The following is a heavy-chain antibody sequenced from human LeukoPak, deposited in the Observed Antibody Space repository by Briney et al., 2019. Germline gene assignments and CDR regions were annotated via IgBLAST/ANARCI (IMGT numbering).Heavy chain of an antibody. D-gene: IGHD2-2*02. CDR1: DDSISSYY. CDR3: AAAPILRGEGGEHYKYGMDV. J-gene: IGHJ6*02. CDR2: IHHNGTR. Sequence: SETLSLTCTVPDDSISSYYWSWIRQSPGKGLEWIGEIHHNGTRNYNPSLKSRVTISADTFKNHFSLIVTSLTAADTAVYYCAAAPILRGEGGEHYKYGMDVWGQGTTVIVSS. V-gene: IGHV4-59*12.